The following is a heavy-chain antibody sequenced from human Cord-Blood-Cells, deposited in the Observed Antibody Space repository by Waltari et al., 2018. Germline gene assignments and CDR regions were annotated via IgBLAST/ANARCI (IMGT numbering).Heavy chain of an antibody. CDR3: ARGSYDSSGYYYYYYYGMDV. Sequence: QLSEFWAEANKPEPCLKLTFKTGGVIVSNYDGCSLLPAPAQVPAWMGGINPVFGTANYAQKFQGRVTITADESTSTAYMELRSLRSEDTAVYYCARGSYDSSGYYYYYYYGMDVWGQGTTVTVSS. V-gene: IGHV1-69*01. J-gene: IGHJ6*02. D-gene: IGHD3-22*01. CDR2: INPVFGTA. CDR1: GVIVSNYD.